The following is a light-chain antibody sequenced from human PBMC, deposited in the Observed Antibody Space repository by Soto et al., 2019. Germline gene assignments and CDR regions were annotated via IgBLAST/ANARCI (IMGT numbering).Light chain of an antibody. V-gene: IGLV2-23*01. J-gene: IGLJ2*01. CDR1: STDVGAYNL. CDR2: ADI. Sequence: QSVLTQPASVSGSPGQSITISCTGTSTDVGAYNLVSWYQQHPGRVPKLIIYADIKRPSGVSSRFSGSKSGNTASLTISGLQAEDEADYYCCSYAGSRTLVFGGGTKRTVL. CDR3: CSYAGSRTLV.